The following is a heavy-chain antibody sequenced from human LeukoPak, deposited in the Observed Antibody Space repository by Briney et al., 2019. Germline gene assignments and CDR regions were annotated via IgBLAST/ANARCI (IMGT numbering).Heavy chain of an antibody. CDR1: GGSISSSNSYY. V-gene: IGHV4-39*01. Sequence: SETLSLTCTLSGGSISSSNSYYWGWIRQPPGKGLEWIGNIYYSGSTNSNPSLKSRVTISVHPSKKEFSLNLNSVTAADTAVYYCVRVQSSSWANWFDPWGQGTLVTVSS. D-gene: IGHD6-13*01. J-gene: IGHJ5*02. CDR2: IYYSGST. CDR3: VRVQSSSWANWFDP.